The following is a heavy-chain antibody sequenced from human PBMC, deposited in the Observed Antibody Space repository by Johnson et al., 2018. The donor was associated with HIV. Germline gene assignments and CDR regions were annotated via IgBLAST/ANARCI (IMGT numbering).Heavy chain of an antibody. CDR3: ARDWEEHGAFDI. D-gene: IGHD1-26*01. J-gene: IGHJ3*02. V-gene: IGHV3-30*02. Sequence: QVQLVESGGGLGQPGGSLRLPCAASGFTFSSYGMHWVRQAPGKGLEWVAFIRYDGRNKYYPDSVKGRFTISRDNSKNTLYLQMNSLGADDTAVYYCARDWEEHGAFDIWGQGTVVTVSS. CDR2: IRYDGRNK. CDR1: GFTFSSYG.